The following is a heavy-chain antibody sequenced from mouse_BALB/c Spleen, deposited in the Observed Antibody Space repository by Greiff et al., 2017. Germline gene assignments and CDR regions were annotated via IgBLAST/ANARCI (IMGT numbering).Heavy chain of an antibody. V-gene: IGHV3-6*02. CDR3: ARGGGLAY. CDR2: ISYDGSN. Sequence: EVQLQQSGPGLVKPSQSLSLTCSVTGYSITSGYYWNWIRQFPGNKLEWMGYISYDGSNNYNPSLKNRISITRDTSKNQFFLKLNSVTTEDTATYYCARGGGLAYWGQGTLVTVSA. CDR1: GYSITSGYY. J-gene: IGHJ3*01.